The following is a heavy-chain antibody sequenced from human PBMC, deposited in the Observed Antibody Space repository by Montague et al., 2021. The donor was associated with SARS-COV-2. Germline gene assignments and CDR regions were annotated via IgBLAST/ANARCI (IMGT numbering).Heavy chain of an antibody. CDR3: ACGDENGSGYMDV. Sequence: SETLSLTCTVSGGSISSYYWSWIRQPPGKGLEWIGYIYYSGSTNXNPSLKSRVTISVDTSKNQFSLKLSSVTAADTAVYYCACGDENGSGYMDVWGKGTTVTVSS. V-gene: IGHV4-59*01. CDR2: IYYSGST. CDR1: GGSISSYY. D-gene: IGHD1-26*01. J-gene: IGHJ6*03.